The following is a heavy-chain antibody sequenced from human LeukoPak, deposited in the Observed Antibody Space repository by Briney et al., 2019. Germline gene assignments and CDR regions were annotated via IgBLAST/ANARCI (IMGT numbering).Heavy chain of an antibody. J-gene: IGHJ4*02. V-gene: IGHV3-23*01. D-gene: IGHD3-22*01. CDR3: AKADTYYYDSSGYCGFDY. Sequence: GGSLRLSCAASGFTFSSYAMSWVRQAPGKGLEWVSAISGSGGSTYYADSVKGRFTISRDNSKNTLYLQMNSPRAEDTAVYYCAKADTYYYDSSGYCGFDYWGQGTLVTVSS. CDR2: ISGSGGST. CDR1: GFTFSSYA.